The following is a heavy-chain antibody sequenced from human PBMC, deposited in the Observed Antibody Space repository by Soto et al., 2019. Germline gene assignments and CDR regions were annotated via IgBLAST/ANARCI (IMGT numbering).Heavy chain of an antibody. Sequence: ASVKVSCKASGYTFTSYGISWVRQAPGQGLEWMGWISAYNGNTNYAQKLQGRVTMTTDTSTSTAYMELRSLRADDTAVYYCARDWQVGAFDAFDIWGQGTMVTVSS. D-gene: IGHD1-26*01. CDR3: ARDWQVGAFDAFDI. CDR1: GYTFTSYG. J-gene: IGHJ3*02. CDR2: ISAYNGNT. V-gene: IGHV1-18*01.